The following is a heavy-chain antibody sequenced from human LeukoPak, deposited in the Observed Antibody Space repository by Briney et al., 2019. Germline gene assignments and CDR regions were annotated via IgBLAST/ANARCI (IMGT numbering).Heavy chain of an antibody. CDR1: GFTFSDSY. Sequence: PGGSLRLSCAASGFTFSDSYMTWVRQAPGKGVEWVAYISGSGHDINYSDSVRGRFTISRDNAKNSLYLQMSSLRVEDTAVYYCTRDPRHFDSCGQGTLVTVSS. V-gene: IGHV3-11*04. J-gene: IGHJ5*01. CDR3: TRDPRHFDS. D-gene: IGHD6-6*01. CDR2: ISGSGHDI.